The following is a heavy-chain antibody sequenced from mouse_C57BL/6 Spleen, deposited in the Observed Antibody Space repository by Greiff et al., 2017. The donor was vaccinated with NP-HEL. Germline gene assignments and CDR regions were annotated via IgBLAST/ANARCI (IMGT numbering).Heavy chain of an antibody. CDR1: GFTFSDYG. CDR2: ISNLAYSI. V-gene: IGHV5-15*04. CDR3: ARTDSNYFYYAMDY. Sequence: EVMLVESGGGLVQPGGSLKLSCAASGFTFSDYGMAWVRQAPRKGPEWVAFISNLAYSIYYADTVTGRFTISRENAKNTLYLEMSSLRSEDTAMYYCARTDSNYFYYAMDYWGQGTSVTVSS. D-gene: IGHD2-5*01. J-gene: IGHJ4*01.